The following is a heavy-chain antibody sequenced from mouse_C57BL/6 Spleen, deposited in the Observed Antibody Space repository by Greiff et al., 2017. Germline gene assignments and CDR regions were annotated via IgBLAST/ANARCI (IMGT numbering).Heavy chain of an antibody. CDR3: ASQGWDPFVD. J-gene: IGHJ2*01. V-gene: IGHV1-64*01. CDR2: IHPNSGST. Sequence: QVQLQQPGAELVKPGASVKLSCKASGYTFTSYWMHWVKQRPGQGLAWIGMIHPNSGSTNYNEKFKSKATLTVDKSSSTAYMQLSSLTSEDAAVYYCASQGWDPFVDGAQGTTLTVSP. CDR1: GYTFTSYW. D-gene: IGHD4-1*01.